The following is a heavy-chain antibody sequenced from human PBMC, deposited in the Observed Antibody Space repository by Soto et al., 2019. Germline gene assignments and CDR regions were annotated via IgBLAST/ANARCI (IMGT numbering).Heavy chain of an antibody. CDR3: ARETHSSGHAGCFGV. J-gene: IGHJ3*01. D-gene: IGHD4-4*01. CDR2: ISQDGKDK. CDR1: GVALYNAI. V-gene: IGHV3-30*03. Sequence: QVQLVESGGGVVQPGTSLRLSCAASGVALYNAIIHWVRLTPGNGLEWVALISQDGKDKQYGDSVRGRFTISKDDSENLVFLEADSLRVEDSAIYYCARETHSSGHAGCFGVWGQGTLVTVSS.